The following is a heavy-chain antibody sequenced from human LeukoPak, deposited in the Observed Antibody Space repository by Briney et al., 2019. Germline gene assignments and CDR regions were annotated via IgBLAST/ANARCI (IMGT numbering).Heavy chain of an antibody. CDR2: IYTSGST. CDR1: GGSISGFY. V-gene: IGHV4-4*07. CDR3: AREFVDIVATTPLGYYMDV. Sequence: SETLSLTCTVSGGSISGFYWSWIRQPAGKGLEWIGRIYTSGSTNYNPSLKSRVTMSVDTSKNQFSLKLSSVTAADTAVYYCAREFVDIVATTPLGYYMDVWGKGTTVTISS. J-gene: IGHJ6*03. D-gene: IGHD5-12*01.